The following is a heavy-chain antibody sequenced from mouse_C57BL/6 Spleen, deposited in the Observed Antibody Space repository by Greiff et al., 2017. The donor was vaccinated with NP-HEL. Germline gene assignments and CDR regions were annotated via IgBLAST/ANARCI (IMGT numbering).Heavy chain of an antibody. Sequence: VQLQQSGAELVKPGASVKISCKASGYAFSSYWMNWVKQRPGKGLEWIGQIYPGDGDTNYNGKFKGKATLTADKSSSTAYMQLSSLTSEDSAVYFCARRRYGNQAWFAYWGQVTLVTVSA. V-gene: IGHV1-80*01. CDR3: ARRRYGNQAWFAY. D-gene: IGHD1-1*01. J-gene: IGHJ3*01. CDR1: GYAFSSYW. CDR2: IYPGDGDT.